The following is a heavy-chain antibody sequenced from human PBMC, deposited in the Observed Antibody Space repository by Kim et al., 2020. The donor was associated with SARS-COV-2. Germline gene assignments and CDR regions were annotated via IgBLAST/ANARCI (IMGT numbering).Heavy chain of an antibody. V-gene: IGHV7-4-1*02. CDR3: ARVTMVRGIYGTNWFDP. CDR1: GYTFTSYA. Sequence: ASVKVSCKASGYTFTSYAMNWVRQAPGQGLEWMGWINTNTGNPTYAQGFTGRFVFSLDTSVSTAYLQISSLKAEDTAVYYCARVTMVRGIYGTNWFDPWDQGTLVTVSS. J-gene: IGHJ5*02. CDR2: INTNTGNP. D-gene: IGHD3-10*01.